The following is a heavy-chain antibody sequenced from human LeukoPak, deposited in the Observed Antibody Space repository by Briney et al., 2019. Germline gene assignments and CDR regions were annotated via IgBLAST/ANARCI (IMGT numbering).Heavy chain of an antibody. CDR1: GFTFSSCA. Sequence: GGSLRLSCATSGFTFSSCAMSWVRQAPGKGLEWVAVISYDGSNKYYADSVKGRFTISRDNSKNTLYLKMNSLRAEDTALYYCARDLTVVAATSAYYYYYGMDVWGQGTTVTVSS. CDR3: ARDLTVVAATSAYYYYYGMDV. CDR2: ISYDGSNK. V-gene: IGHV3-30*03. D-gene: IGHD2-15*01. J-gene: IGHJ6*02.